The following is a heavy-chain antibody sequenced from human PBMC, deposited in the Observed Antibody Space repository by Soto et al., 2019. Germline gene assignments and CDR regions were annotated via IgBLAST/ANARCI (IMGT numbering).Heavy chain of an antibody. V-gene: IGHV4-34*01. J-gene: IGHJ3*02. CDR1: GGSFSGYY. CDR3: ARVHATVDRVLGDAFDI. Sequence: PSETLSLTCAVYGGSFSGYYWSWIRQSPGKGLEWIGEINHRGSTNYNPSLKSRVTISVDTSKNQFSLKLSSVNAADTAVYYCARVHATVDRVLGDAFDIWGQGTMVT. D-gene: IGHD5-12*01. CDR2: INHRGST.